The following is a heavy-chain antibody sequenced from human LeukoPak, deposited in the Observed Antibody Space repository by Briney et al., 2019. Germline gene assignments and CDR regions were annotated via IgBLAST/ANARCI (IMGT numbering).Heavy chain of an antibody. CDR3: ASVLMGTGGAFDI. CDR2: IYYSGST. CDR1: GGSISSYY. V-gene: IGHV4-59*01. Sequence: SETLSLTCTVSGGSISSYYWSWIRQPPGKGLEWIGYIYYSGSTNYNPSLKSRVTISVDTSKNQFSLKLSSVTAADTAVYYCASVLMGTGGAFDIWGQGTMVTVPS. D-gene: IGHD2-8*01. J-gene: IGHJ3*02.